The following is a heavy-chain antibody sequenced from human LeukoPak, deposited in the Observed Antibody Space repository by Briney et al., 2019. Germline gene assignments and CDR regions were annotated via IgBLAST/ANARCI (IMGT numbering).Heavy chain of an antibody. Sequence: PGGSLRLSCAASGFTFSSYSMNWVRQAPGKGLEWVSSISSSSSYIYYADSVKGRFTISRDNSKNTLYLQMNSLRAEDTAVYYCARVSGTIRVWPQPFGDGMDVWGQGTTVTVSS. V-gene: IGHV3-21*04. CDR1: GFTFSSYS. CDR2: ISSSSSYI. CDR3: ARVSGTIRVWPQPFGDGMDV. J-gene: IGHJ6*02. D-gene: IGHD3-10*01.